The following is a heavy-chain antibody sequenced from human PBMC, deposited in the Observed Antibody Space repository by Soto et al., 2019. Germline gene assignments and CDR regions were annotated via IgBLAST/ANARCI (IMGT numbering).Heavy chain of an antibody. V-gene: IGHV3-7*01. J-gene: IGHJ4*02. CDR1: GFTFSSYW. CDR3: ARGPTPIAAADFFHY. Sequence: EVQLVESGGGLVQPGGSLRLSCAASGFTFSSYWMSWVRQAPGKGREWVANIKQDGSEKYYVDSVKGRFTIARDNAKNSLYLQMNGLRAEDTAVYYCARGPTPIAAADFFHYWGQGTLVTVSS. D-gene: IGHD6-13*01. CDR2: IKQDGSEK.